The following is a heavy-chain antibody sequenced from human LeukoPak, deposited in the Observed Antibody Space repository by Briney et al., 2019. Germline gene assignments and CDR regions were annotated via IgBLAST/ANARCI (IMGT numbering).Heavy chain of an antibody. CDR2: IQSDGSST. D-gene: IGHD6-19*01. V-gene: IGHV3-74*01. CDR1: GFTFSDYW. CDR3: ARGTLGAWGW. Sequence: GGSLRLSCSASGFTFSDYWMHWVRQAPGKGLVWVSRIQSDGSSTTYADSVKGRFTISRDNAKNTVYLQMNSLRTEDTAVYFCARGTLGAWGWWGQGTLVTVSS. J-gene: IGHJ4*02.